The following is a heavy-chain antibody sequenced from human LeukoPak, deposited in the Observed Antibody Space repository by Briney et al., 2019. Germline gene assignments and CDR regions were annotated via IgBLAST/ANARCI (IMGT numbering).Heavy chain of an antibody. V-gene: IGHV3-21*01. D-gene: IGHD5/OR15-5a*01. Sequence: PGGSLRLSCAASGFTFSSSAMNWVRQAPGKGLEWVSSINNVASHIYYAHSVKGRFTISRDNAKNSLYLQMNSLSDKDTAVYYWARDPTQYLRYGHFDYWGQGTLVTVSS. CDR3: ARDPTQYLRYGHFDY. J-gene: IGHJ4*02. CDR2: INNVASHI. CDR1: GFTFSSSA.